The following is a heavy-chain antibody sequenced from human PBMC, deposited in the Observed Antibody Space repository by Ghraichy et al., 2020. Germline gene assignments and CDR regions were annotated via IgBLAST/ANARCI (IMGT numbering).Heavy chain of an antibody. Sequence: GGSLRLSCAASGFTFSSYGMHWVRQAPGKGLEWVAVIWYDGSNKYYADSVKGRFTISRDNSKNTLYLQMNSLRAEDTAVYYCARDRLYYYDSSTYFDYWGQGTLVTVSS. CDR1: GFTFSSYG. V-gene: IGHV3-33*01. J-gene: IGHJ4*02. D-gene: IGHD3-22*01. CDR2: IWYDGSNK. CDR3: ARDRLYYYDSSTYFDY.